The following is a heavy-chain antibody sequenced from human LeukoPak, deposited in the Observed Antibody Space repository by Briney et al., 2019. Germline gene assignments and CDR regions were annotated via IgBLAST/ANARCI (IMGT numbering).Heavy chain of an antibody. CDR1: GGSFSGYY. CDR2: INHSGST. CDR3: ARLCHQDHYYYYYMDV. V-gene: IGHV4-34*01. Sequence: PSETLSLTCAVYGGSFSGYYWSWIRQPPGKGLEWIGEINHSGSTNYNPSLKSRVTISVDTSKNQFSLKLSSVTAADTAVYYCARLCHQDHYYYYYMDVWGKGTTVTVSS. J-gene: IGHJ6*03.